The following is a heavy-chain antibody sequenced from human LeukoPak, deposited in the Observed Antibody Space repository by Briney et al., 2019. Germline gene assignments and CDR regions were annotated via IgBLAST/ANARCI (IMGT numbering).Heavy chain of an antibody. CDR2: IYYSGST. V-gene: IGHV4-61*01. Sequence: PSETLSLTCTVSGGSVSSGSYYWSWIRQPPGKGLEWIGYIYYSGSTNYNPSLKSRVTISVDTSKNQFSLKLSSVTAADTAVYYCAGSRINSSGYYFEEHYFDYWGQGTLVTVSS. CDR3: AGSRINSSGYYFEEHYFDY. D-gene: IGHD3-22*01. J-gene: IGHJ4*02. CDR1: GGSVSSGSYY.